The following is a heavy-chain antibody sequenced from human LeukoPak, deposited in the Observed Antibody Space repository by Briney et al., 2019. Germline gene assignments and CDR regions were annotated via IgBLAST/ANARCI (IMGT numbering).Heavy chain of an antibody. J-gene: IGHJ6*02. CDR2: IWYDGSDK. CDR3: ARGINSYYYYGMDV. Sequence: PGGSLRLSCAASGFTFSSYAMHWVRQAPGKGLEWVAVIWYDGSDKYYADSVKGRFTISRDNSKNTLYLQMNSLRAEDTAVYYCARGINSYYYYGMDVWGQGTTVTVSS. CDR1: GFTFSSYA. V-gene: IGHV3-33*08. D-gene: IGHD2-15*01.